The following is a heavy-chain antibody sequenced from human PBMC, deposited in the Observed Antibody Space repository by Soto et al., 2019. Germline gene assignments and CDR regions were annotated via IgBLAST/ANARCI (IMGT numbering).Heavy chain of an antibody. V-gene: IGHV3-21*06. J-gene: IGHJ4*02. CDR3: ARESEDLTSNFDY. Sequence: XPSCAASLVTFTSDSRKWVRQAPGKWLEWVSSISSTTNYIYYGDSMKGRFTISRDNAKNSLYLEMNSLRAEDTAVYYCARESEDLTSNFDYWGQGTPVTVSS. CDR2: ISSTTNYI. CDR1: LVTFTSDS.